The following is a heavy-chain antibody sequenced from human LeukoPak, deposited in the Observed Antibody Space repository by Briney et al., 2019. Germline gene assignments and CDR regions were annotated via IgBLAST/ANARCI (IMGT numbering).Heavy chain of an antibody. D-gene: IGHD3-10*01. CDR3: ARGPPYYYGSGSYFGFDP. Sequence: SETLSLTCAVYGGSFCGYYWSWIRQPPGKGLEWIGEINHSGSTNYNPSLKSRVTISVDTSKNQFSLKLSSVTAADTAVYYCARGPPYYYGSGSYFGFDPWGQGTLVTVSS. J-gene: IGHJ5*02. CDR1: GGSFCGYY. V-gene: IGHV4-34*01. CDR2: INHSGST.